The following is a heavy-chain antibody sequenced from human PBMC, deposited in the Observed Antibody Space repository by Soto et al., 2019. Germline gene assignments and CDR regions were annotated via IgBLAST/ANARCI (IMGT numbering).Heavy chain of an antibody. V-gene: IGHV4-34*01. D-gene: IGHD3-3*01. CDR2: INHSGST. J-gene: IGHJ5*02. Sequence: PSETLSFTCAVYGGSFSGYYWSWIRQPPGKGLEWIGEINHSGSTNDNPSLKSRVTISGDTSKNQFSLKLRSVTAADTAVYYCARVVVEDDSWSGYTHWFDPWGQGTLVTVSS. CDR3: ARVVVEDDSWSGYTHWFDP. CDR1: GGSFSGYY.